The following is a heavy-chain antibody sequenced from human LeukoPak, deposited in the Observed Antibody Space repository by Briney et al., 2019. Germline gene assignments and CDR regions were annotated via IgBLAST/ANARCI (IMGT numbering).Heavy chain of an antibody. CDR3: ARTTEGYCSSASCFGFSYSYYMDV. V-gene: IGHV4-59*01. J-gene: IGHJ6*03. Sequence: SETLSLACTVSGGSISSYYWSWIRQPPGKGLEWIGYIYYSGSTNYNPSLKSRVTISVDTSKNQFSLKLSSVIAADTAVYYCARTTEGYCSSASCFGFSYSYYMDVWGKGTTVTISS. CDR1: GGSISSYY. CDR2: IYYSGST. D-gene: IGHD2-2*01.